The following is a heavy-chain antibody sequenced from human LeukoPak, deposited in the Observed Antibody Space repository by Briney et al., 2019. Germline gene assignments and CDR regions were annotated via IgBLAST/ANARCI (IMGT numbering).Heavy chain of an antibody. V-gene: IGHV3-21*01. D-gene: IGHD5-12*01. J-gene: IGHJ4*02. CDR2: ISSSSSYI. CDR1: GFTFSSYS. CDR3: ARDPYEIVATPYYFDY. Sequence: PGGSLRLSCAASGFTFSSYSMNWVRQAPGKGLEWVSSISSSSSYIYYADLVKGRFTISRDNAKNSLYLQMISLRAEDTAVYYCARDPYEIVATPYYFDYWGQGTLVTVSS.